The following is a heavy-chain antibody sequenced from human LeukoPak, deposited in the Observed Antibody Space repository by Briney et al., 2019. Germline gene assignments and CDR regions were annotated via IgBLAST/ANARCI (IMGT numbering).Heavy chain of an antibody. CDR3: AVILAYCGGDCLPDY. D-gene: IGHD2-21*02. V-gene: IGHV3-23*01. CDR1: GVRFNTYG. Sequence: GGSLRLSCAVSGVRFNTYGMSWVRQAPGKGLEWVSAISGSGGSTYYADSVKGRFTISRDNSKNTLYLQMNSLRAEDTAVYYCAVILAYCGGDCLPDYWGQGTLVTVSS. CDR2: ISGSGGST. J-gene: IGHJ4*02.